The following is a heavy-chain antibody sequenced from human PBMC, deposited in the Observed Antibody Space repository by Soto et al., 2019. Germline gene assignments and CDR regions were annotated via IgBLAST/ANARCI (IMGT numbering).Heavy chain of an antibody. J-gene: IGHJ5*02. V-gene: IGHV6-1*01. D-gene: IGHD1-20*01. Sequence: PSQTLSLTCAISGDSVSSNSAAWNWIRQSPSRGLEWLGRTYYRSKWYNDYAVSVKSRITINPDTSKNQFSLQLNSVTPVDAAVYHCARDRVTGTSLPPWFDPWGQGTLVTVSS. CDR2: TYYRSKWYN. CDR3: ARDRVTGTSLPPWFDP. CDR1: GDSVSSNSAA.